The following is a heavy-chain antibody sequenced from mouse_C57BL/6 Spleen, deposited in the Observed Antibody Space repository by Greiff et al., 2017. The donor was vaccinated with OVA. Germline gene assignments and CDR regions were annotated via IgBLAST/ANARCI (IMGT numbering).Heavy chain of an antibody. V-gene: IGHV1-69*01. Sequence: QVQLQQPGAELVMPGASVKLSCKASGYTFTSYWMHWVKQRPGQGLEWIGEIDPSDSYTHYNQKFKGKSTLTVDKSSSTAYMQLSSLTSEDSAVYYCARWAYDGYYLDVWGTGTTVTVSS. CDR3: ARWAYDGYYLDV. CDR1: GYTFTSYW. J-gene: IGHJ1*03. CDR2: IDPSDSYT. D-gene: IGHD2-3*01.